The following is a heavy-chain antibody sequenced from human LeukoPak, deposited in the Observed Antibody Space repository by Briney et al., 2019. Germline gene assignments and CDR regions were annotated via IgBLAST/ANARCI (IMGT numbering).Heavy chain of an antibody. V-gene: IGHV1-69*06. CDR2: IIPIFGTA. J-gene: IGHJ4*02. CDR3: ATDRYSSGWSPN. D-gene: IGHD6-19*01. CDR1: GGTFSSYA. Sequence: SVKVSCKASGGTFSSYAISWVRQAPGQGLEWMGGIIPIFGTANYAQKFQGRVTITADKSTSTAYTELSSLRSEDTAVYYCATDRYSSGWSPNWGQGTLVTVSS.